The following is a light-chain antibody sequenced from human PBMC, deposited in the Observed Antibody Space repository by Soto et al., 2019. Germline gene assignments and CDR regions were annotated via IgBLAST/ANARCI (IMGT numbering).Light chain of an antibody. CDR2: DVS. J-gene: IGLJ2*01. V-gene: IGLV2-14*03. CDR1: SSDVGHYNY. CDR3: SSYTHLSPVV. Sequence: QSVLTQPASVSGSPGQSITISCTGTSSDVGHYNYVSWYQQHPVKVPKVVIYDVSNRPSGVSNRFSGSKSGNTASLTISGLQAEDAADYYCSSYTHLSPVVVGGGTKLTVL.